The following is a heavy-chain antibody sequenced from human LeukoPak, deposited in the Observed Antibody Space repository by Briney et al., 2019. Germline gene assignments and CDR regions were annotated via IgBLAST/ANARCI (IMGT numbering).Heavy chain of an antibody. J-gene: IGHJ6*03. CDR2: ISGSGSPT. CDR1: GFTFSNYE. CDR3: ARNGRGVAFYYYYYMDV. D-gene: IGHD3-10*01. V-gene: IGHV3-48*03. Sequence: PGGSLRLSCVASGFTFSNYEMNWVRQAPGKGLKWLSYISGSGSPTHYTDSVKGRFTISRDNAKNSLYLQMNILRVDDTAVYYCARNGRGVAFYYYYYMDVWGKGTPVTVSS.